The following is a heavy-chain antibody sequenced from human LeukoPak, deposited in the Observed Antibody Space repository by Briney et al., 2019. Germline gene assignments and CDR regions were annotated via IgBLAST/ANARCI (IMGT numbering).Heavy chain of an antibody. CDR2: IKGTGDSP. Sequence: ASVKVSCKASGFTFTNYHMHWVRQAPGQGLEWVGLIKGTGDSPDYAQKFQGRVTVTCDTPTSTAYLELRSLKLEDTAVYYCARAPAGTLDFWGQGSLVTVSS. CDR3: ARAPAGTLDF. D-gene: IGHD6-13*01. CDR1: GFTFTNYH. V-gene: IGHV1-46*01. J-gene: IGHJ4*02.